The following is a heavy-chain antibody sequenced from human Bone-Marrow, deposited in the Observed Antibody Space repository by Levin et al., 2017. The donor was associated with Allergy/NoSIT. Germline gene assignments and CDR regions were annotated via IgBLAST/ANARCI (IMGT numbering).Heavy chain of an antibody. CDR3: ACQRAYRQGPPDA. V-gene: IGHV1-69*13. J-gene: IGHJ1*01. CDR1: GGTLSSDS. Sequence: PVASVKVSCQASGGTLSSDSISWIRQAPGQGFEWMGGIIPLFGSADYAQKFQGRVTITADESTKTAYMEISSLRYEDTAVYFCACQRAYRQGPPDAWGQGTLVTVSS. D-gene: IGHD2-21*01. CDR2: IIPLFGSA.